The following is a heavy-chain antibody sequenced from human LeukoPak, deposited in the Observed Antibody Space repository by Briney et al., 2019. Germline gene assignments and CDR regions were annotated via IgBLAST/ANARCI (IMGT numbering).Heavy chain of an antibody. V-gene: IGHV5-51*01. CDR1: GYSFTTYW. CDR3: ARPYCSSTSCYGKADY. D-gene: IGHD2-2*01. Sequence: GESLKISCKGSGYSFTTYWIGWVRQMPGKGLEWMGIIFPGDSDTRYSPSFQGQVTISADKSITTAYLQWSSLKASDTAIYYCARPYCSSTSCYGKADYWGQGTPVTVSS. J-gene: IGHJ4*02. CDR2: IFPGDSDT.